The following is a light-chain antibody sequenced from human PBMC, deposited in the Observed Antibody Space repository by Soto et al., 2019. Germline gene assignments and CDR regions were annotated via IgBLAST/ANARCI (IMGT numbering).Light chain of an antibody. CDR3: QQYYSTPWT. Sequence: DIVMTQSPDSLAVSLGERATINCKSSQSVLYSSNNKNHLAWYQQKSGQPPKLLIYWASTRESGVPDRFKCSGSETDFTLTISSLQAEDVAVYYCQQYYSTPWTFGQGTKVEIK. J-gene: IGKJ1*01. CDR1: QSVLYSSNNKNH. V-gene: IGKV4-1*01. CDR2: WAS.